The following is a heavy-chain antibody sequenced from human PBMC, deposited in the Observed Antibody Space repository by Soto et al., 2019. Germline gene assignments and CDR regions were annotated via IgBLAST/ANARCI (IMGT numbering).Heavy chain of an antibody. CDR1: GFTFSSYA. CDR3: AKDRWGTNEYSSPDP. D-gene: IGHD6-6*01. J-gene: IGHJ5*02. V-gene: IGHV3-23*01. Sequence: WGSLRLSCAASGFTFSSYAMSWVRQAPGKGLEWVSAISGSGGSTYYADSVKGRFTISRDNSKNTLYLQMNSLRAEDTAVYYCAKDRWGTNEYSSPDPWGQGTLVTVSS. CDR2: ISGSGGST.